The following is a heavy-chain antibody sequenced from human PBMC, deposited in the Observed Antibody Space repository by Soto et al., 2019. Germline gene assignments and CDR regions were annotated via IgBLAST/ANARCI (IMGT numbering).Heavy chain of an antibody. J-gene: IGHJ4*02. Sequence: SETLSLTCTVSGGSISSYYWSWIRQPPGKGLEWIGYIYYSGSTNYNPSLKSRVTISVDTSKNQFSLKLSSVTAADTAVYYCARDDYGGNSVVYWGQGTLVTVSS. CDR3: ARDDYGGNSVVY. CDR2: IYYSGST. CDR1: GGSISSYY. V-gene: IGHV4-59*01. D-gene: IGHD4-17*01.